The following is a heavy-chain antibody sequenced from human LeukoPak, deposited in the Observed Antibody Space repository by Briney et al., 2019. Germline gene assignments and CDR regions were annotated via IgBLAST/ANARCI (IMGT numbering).Heavy chain of an antibody. CDR3: ARDASNIDFAPYFYYMDV. D-gene: IGHD3-3*01. CDR1: GFTLSLYS. Sequence: GGSLRPSCTASGFTLSLYSMHWVRQAPGKGLEWVSSIGRSSQYIYYGDSVRGRFTISRDNAKNSLYLDMNSPRAEDTAVYYCARDASNIDFAPYFYYMDVWGKGTTVTVSS. CDR2: IGRSSQYI. J-gene: IGHJ6*03. V-gene: IGHV3-21*01.